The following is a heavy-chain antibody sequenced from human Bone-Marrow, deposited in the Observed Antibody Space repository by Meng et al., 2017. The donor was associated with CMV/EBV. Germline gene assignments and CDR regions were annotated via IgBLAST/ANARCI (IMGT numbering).Heavy chain of an antibody. CDR3: ARDRWSITMVRGVITDPYFDY. CDR2: ISSSSSYI. Sequence: GGSLRLSCAASGFTFSSYSMNWVRQAPGKGLEWVSSISSSSSYIYYADSVKGRFTISRDNAKNSLYLQMNSLRAEDTAVYYCARDRWSITMVRGVITDPYFDYWGQGTLVTVSS. V-gene: IGHV3-21*01. CDR1: GFTFSSYS. J-gene: IGHJ4*02. D-gene: IGHD3-10*01.